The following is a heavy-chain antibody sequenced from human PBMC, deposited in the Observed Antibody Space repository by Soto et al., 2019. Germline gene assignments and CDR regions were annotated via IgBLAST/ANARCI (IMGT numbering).Heavy chain of an antibody. CDR3: AKGSSGWYERFDY. J-gene: IGHJ4*02. Sequence: EVQLLESGGGLVQPGGSLRLSCAGSGCTFSSYAMSWVRQAPGKGLEWGSAISGSGGSTYYADSVKGRLTISRDNSKNTLYLQMNSLRAEDTAVYYCAKGSSGWYERFDYWGQGTLVTVSS. CDR2: ISGSGGST. V-gene: IGHV3-23*01. CDR1: GCTFSSYA. D-gene: IGHD6-19*01.